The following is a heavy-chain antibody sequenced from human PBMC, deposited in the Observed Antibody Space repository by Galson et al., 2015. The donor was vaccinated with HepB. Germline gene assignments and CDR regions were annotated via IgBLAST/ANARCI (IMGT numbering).Heavy chain of an antibody. V-gene: IGHV3-33*01. CDR3: AREGRVASNYFDY. CDR2: ICCGGSNK. D-gene: IGHD2-15*01. Sequence: SLRLSCAASGFTFSNYDMHWVRQAPGKGLEWLAFICCGGSNKYYADSVKGRFTISRDNSKSTLYLQMNSLRAEDTAVYYCAREGRVASNYFDYWGQGTLVTVSS. J-gene: IGHJ4*02. CDR1: GFTFSNYD.